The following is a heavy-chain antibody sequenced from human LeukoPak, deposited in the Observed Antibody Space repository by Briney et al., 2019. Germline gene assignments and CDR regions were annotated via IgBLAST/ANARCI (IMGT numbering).Heavy chain of an antibody. CDR3: VRGASSIAALNPFWYFDL. Sequence: GASVKVSCKASGYTFTSYYMHWVRQGPGQGLGWTGIINPSGGSTSYAQKFQGRVTMTRDTSTNTVYMELSSLRSEDTAVFYCVRGASSIAALNPFWYFDLWGRGTLVTVSS. V-gene: IGHV1-46*01. CDR1: GYTFTSYY. D-gene: IGHD6-6*01. CDR2: INPSGGST. J-gene: IGHJ2*01.